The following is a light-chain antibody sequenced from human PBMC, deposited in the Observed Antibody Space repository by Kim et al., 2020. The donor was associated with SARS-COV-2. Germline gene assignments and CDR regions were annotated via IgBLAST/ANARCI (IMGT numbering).Light chain of an antibody. CDR3: QQYSSYSWT. J-gene: IGKJ1*01. CDR1: QRIHKW. V-gene: IGKV1-5*01. CDR2: DAS. Sequence: AVGDRVTSTCRAIQRIHKWLAWYQQKPGNAPKVLIYDASILESGAPSRFSGSGSGTEFTLTISSLQPDDFATYYCQQYSSYSWTFGQGTKVE.